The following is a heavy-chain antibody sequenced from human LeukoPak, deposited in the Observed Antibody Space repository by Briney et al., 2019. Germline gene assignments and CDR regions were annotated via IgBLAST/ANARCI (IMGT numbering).Heavy chain of an antibody. CDR2: ISAYNGNT. Sequence: ASVKVSCKASGYTFTSYGISWVRQAPGQGLEWMGWISAYNGNTNYAQKLQGRVTMTTDTSTSTAYMELRSLRSDDTAVSYCARDQYQWPTPDYWGQGTLVTVSS. CDR3: ARDQYQWPTPDY. D-gene: IGHD2-2*01. CDR1: GYTFTSYG. V-gene: IGHV1-18*01. J-gene: IGHJ4*02.